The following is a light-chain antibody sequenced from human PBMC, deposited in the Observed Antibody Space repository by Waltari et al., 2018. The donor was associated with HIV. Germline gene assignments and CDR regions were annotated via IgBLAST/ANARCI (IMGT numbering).Light chain of an antibody. Sequence: QSALTQPPSASGSPGQSVTISCTGTSHAVEGYNSGSWYQQLPGKAPKLMIFEVNKRPSGVPDRFSGSQSGNTASLTVSGLQPEDEADYYCSSHAGSNLFVVFGGGTKLTVL. V-gene: IGLV2-8*01. CDR3: SSHAGSNLFVV. J-gene: IGLJ2*01. CDR1: SHAVEGYNS. CDR2: EVN.